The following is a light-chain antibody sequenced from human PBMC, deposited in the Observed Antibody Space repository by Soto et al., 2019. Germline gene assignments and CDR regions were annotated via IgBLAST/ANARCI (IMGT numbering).Light chain of an antibody. Sequence: EIVLTQSPSTLSVSPGERATLSCRASQSVFSSYLAWYQKKPGQAPRLLIYGASSRATGIPDRFSGSGSGTDFTLTISSLEPEDFALYYCQQYGSSPWTFGQGTKVDIK. CDR2: GAS. J-gene: IGKJ1*01. CDR1: QSVFSSY. V-gene: IGKV3-20*01. CDR3: QQYGSSPWT.